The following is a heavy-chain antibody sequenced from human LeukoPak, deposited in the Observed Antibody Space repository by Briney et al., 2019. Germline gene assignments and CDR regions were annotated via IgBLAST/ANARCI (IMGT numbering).Heavy chain of an antibody. D-gene: IGHD3-16*01. J-gene: IGHJ4*02. CDR1: CGSISSYY. V-gene: IGHV4-59*01. Sequence: SETLSLTCTVSCGSISSYYWSWIRQPPGKGLEWIGYIYYSGSTNYNPSLKSRVTISVDTSKNQFSLQLSSVTAADTAVYYCARFGSLREPIHDYWGQGTLVTVSS. CDR2: IYYSGST. CDR3: ARFGSLREPIHDY.